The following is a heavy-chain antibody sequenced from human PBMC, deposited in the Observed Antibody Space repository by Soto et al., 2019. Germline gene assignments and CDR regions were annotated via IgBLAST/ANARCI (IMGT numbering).Heavy chain of an antibody. V-gene: IGHV4-59*01. Sequence: ETLSLTCTVSGGSISTYYWNWLRQPPGKGLECIAYIYHTGNSYYNPSLKSRVTISVDTSKNQFSLKLSPVTAAVTALYFCAREGSYGSGTYDLWGQGTLVTVSS. CDR2: IYHTGNS. D-gene: IGHD3-10*01. CDR1: GGSISTYY. CDR3: AREGSYGSGTYDL. J-gene: IGHJ4*02.